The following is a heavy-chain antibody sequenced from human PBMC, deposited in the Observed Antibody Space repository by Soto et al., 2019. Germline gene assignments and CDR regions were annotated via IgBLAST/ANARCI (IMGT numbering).Heavy chain of an antibody. CDR2: INSVNDHT. D-gene: IGHD1-7*01. CDR3: ARNILGGTTDY. V-gene: IGHV1-3*01. CDR1: GYSFSTHA. J-gene: IGHJ4*02. Sequence: GASVKVSCKASGYSFSTHAMHWVRQAPGQGLEWVGWINSVNDHTIYSEKFQGRVTITSDTSATTAYMELSSLTSEDTAIYYCARNILGGTTDYWGQGTPVTVSS.